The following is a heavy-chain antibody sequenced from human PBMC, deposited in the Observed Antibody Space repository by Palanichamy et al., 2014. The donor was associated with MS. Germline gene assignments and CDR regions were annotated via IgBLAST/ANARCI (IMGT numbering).Heavy chain of an antibody. V-gene: IGHV1-18*01. CDR2: ISAYNGNT. J-gene: IGHJ4*02. D-gene: IGHD3-10*01. CDR3: ARAPYGSGSQPSDY. CDR1: GYTFTSYG. Sequence: QVQLVQSGAEVRSLGPSVKVSCKASGYTFTSYGISWVRQAPGQGLEWMGWISAYNGNTNYAQKLQGRVTMTTDTSTSTAYMELRSLRSDDTAVYYCARAPYGSGSQPSDYWGQGTLVTVPS.